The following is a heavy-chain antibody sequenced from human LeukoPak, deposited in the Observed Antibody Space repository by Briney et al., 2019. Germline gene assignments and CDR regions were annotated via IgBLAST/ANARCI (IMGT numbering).Heavy chain of an antibody. CDR3: TTDLNARGNYYDSSGFISTIDY. CDR1: GFTFSNAW. D-gene: IGHD3-22*01. J-gene: IGHJ4*02. Sequence: GSLRLSCAASGFTFSNAWMSWVRQAPGKGLEWVGRIQSKTDGGTTDYAAPVKGRFTISRDDSKNTPYLQMNSLKTEDTAVYYCTTDLNARGNYYDSSGFISTIDYWGQGTLVTVSS. V-gene: IGHV3-15*01. CDR2: IQSKTDGGTT.